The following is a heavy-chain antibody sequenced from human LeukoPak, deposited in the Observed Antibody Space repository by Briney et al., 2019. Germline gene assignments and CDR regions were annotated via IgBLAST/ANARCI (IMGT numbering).Heavy chain of an antibody. CDR1: GDSVSSNSAA. V-gene: IGHV6-1*01. CDR3: AREVLKMWEQNYYGMDV. Sequence: SQTLSLTCAISGDSVSSNSAAWNWIRQSPSRGLEWLGRTYYRSKWYNDYAVSVKSRITINPDTSKNQFSLQLNSVTPEDTAVYYCAREVLKMWEQNYYGMDVWGQGTTVTVSS. J-gene: IGHJ6*02. CDR2: TYYRSKWYN. D-gene: IGHD1-26*01.